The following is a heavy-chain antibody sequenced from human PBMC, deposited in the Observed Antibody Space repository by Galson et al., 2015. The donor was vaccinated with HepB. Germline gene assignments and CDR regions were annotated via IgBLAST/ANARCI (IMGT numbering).Heavy chain of an antibody. Sequence: SLRLSCAASGFTFSSYAMSWVRQAPGKGLEWVSAISGSGGSTYYADSVKGRFTISRDNSSNTLYLQMNSLRAEDTAVYYCAKGPGAYYYYHGMDVWGQGTTVTVSS. CDR3: AKGPGAYYYYHGMDV. CDR2: ISGSGGST. D-gene: IGHD3-10*01. V-gene: IGHV3-23*01. J-gene: IGHJ6*02. CDR1: GFTFSSYA.